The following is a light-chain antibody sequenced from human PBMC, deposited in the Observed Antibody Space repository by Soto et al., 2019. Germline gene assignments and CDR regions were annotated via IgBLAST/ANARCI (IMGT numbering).Light chain of an antibody. CDR1: QSVSSY. CDR2: DAS. Sequence: ETVLTQSPATLSLSPGERATLSCRASQSVSSYLAWYQQKPGQAPRLLIYDASNRATRIPARFSGSGSGTDFTLTISSLEPEDFAVYYCQQRINWPPITFGQGTRLEIK. V-gene: IGKV3-11*01. J-gene: IGKJ5*01. CDR3: QQRINWPPIT.